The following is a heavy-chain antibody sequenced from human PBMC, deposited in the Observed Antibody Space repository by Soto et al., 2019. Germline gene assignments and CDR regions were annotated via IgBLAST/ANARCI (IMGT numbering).Heavy chain of an antibody. CDR2: IWYDGSNK. CDR1: GFTFSSYG. D-gene: IGHD3-3*01. J-gene: IGHJ6*02. CDR3: ARDAQWGVVLSGWEIYYYYGMDV. V-gene: IGHV3-33*01. Sequence: GGSLRLSCAASGFTFSSYGMHWARQAPGKXLEWVAVIWYDGSNKYYADSVKGRFTISRDNSKNTLYLQMNSLRAEDTAVYYCARDAQWGVVLSGWEIYYYYGMDVWCQVITVTVSS.